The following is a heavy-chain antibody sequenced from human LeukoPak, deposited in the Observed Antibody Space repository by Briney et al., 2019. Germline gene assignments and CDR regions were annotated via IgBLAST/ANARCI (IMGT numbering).Heavy chain of an antibody. J-gene: IGHJ4*02. Sequence: PSETLSLTCTVSGGSISSSSYYWGWIRQPPGKGLEWIGSIYYSGSTYYNPSLKSRVTISVDTSKNQFSLKLSSVTAADTAVYYCARSDQGPEEWGQGTLVTVSS. CDR1: GGSISSSSYY. V-gene: IGHV4-39*01. D-gene: IGHD2-2*01. CDR2: IYYSGST. CDR3: ARSDQGPEE.